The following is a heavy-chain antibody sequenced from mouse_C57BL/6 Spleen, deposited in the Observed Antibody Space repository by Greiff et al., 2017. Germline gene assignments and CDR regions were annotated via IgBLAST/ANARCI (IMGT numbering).Heavy chain of an antibody. J-gene: IGHJ2*01. CDR1: GYTFTSYW. CDR2: IDPSDSYT. Sequence: QVQLQQPGAELVMPGASVKLSCKASGYTFTSYWMHWVKQRPGQGLEWIGEIDPSDSYTNYNQKFKGKSTLTVDKSSSTAYMQLSSLTSEDSAVAYCARSGRSYFDYWGQGTTLTVSS. V-gene: IGHV1-69*01. D-gene: IGHD1-1*01. CDR3: ARSGRSYFDY.